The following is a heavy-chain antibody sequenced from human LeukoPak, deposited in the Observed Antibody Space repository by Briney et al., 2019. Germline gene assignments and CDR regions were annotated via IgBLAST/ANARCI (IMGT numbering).Heavy chain of an antibody. J-gene: IGHJ4*02. CDR1: AFTFSSYA. D-gene: IGHD3-9*01. V-gene: IGHV3-15*01. CDR2: IKSKTDGGTT. CDR3: TTLGYDILTGYYSTNIDY. Sequence: PGGSLRLSCAASAFTFSSYAMNWVRQAPGKGLEWVGRIKSKTDGGTTDYAAPVKGRFTISRDDSKNTLYLQMNSLKTEDTAVYYCTTLGYDILTGYYSTNIDYWGQGTLVTVSS.